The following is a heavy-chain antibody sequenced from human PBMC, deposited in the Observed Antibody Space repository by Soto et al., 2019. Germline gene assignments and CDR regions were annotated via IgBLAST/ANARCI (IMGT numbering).Heavy chain of an antibody. CDR1: GDSFNDYY. CDR3: ARESGGATSTFDYYYVYMDV. J-gene: IGHJ6*03. D-gene: IGHD5-12*01. Sequence: QVQLVQSGAEVRKPGASVTVSCRSSGDSFNDYYIHWVRQAPGQGLEWMGWINPNSGVTKYAQKLQGWVSLTRDTSIRTAYMQLSRLISDDTAVYYCARESGGATSTFDYYYVYMDVWGTGTTVTVSS. CDR2: INPNSGVT. V-gene: IGHV1-2*04.